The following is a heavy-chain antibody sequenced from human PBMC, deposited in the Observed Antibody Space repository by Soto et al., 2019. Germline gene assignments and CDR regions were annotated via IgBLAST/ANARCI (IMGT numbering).Heavy chain of an antibody. Sequence: QVRLQESGPGLVKPLQTLSLICTVSGGSISSGGYYWNWIRQHPGKDLEWIGSISYSGSTYYNPSLKSRVTISVDTSKNQFSLRLSSVTAADTAVYYCARVWGRGWYIDYWGRGTLVTVSS. CDR3: ARVWGRGWYIDY. V-gene: IGHV4-31*03. CDR1: GGSISSGGYY. J-gene: IGHJ4*02. CDR2: ISYSGST. D-gene: IGHD3-16*01.